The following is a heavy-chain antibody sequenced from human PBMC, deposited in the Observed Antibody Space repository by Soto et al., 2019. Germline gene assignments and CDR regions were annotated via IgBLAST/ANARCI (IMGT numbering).Heavy chain of an antibody. CDR3: ARTPTRSDFHVVLHFFDL. CDR2: VSSSGNS. J-gene: IGHJ4*02. Sequence: SETLSLTCTVSGDSISSATHYWNWIRQHPGKGLEWIGYVSSSGNSYYSPSLKSRVFMSVDTSKNLFSLKLSSVTAADTAIYYCARTPTRSDFHVVLHFFDLWGQGTQVTVSS. V-gene: IGHV4-31*03. CDR1: GDSISSATHY. D-gene: IGHD3-3*02.